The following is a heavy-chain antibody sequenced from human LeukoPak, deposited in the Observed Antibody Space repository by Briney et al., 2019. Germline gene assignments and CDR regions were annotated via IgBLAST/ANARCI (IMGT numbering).Heavy chain of an antibody. CDR1: GGSFSGYY. Sequence: SETLSLTCAVYGGSFSGYYWSWIRQPPGKGLEWIGEINHGGSTNYNPSLKSRVTISVDTSKNQFSLKLSSVTAADTAVYYCALREFYYFDYWGQGTLVTVSS. V-gene: IGHV4-34*01. CDR2: INHGGST. CDR3: ALREFYYFDY. J-gene: IGHJ4*02. D-gene: IGHD3-16*01.